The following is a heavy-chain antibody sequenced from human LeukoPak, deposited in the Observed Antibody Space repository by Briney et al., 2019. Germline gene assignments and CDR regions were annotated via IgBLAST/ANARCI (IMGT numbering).Heavy chain of an antibody. CDR1: GDSITSHY. V-gene: IGHV4-59*11. J-gene: IGHJ2*01. Sequence: SETLSLTCTVSGDSITSHYLTWIRQPPGKGLEWIGYIYYSGSTNYNPSLKSRVTISVDTSKNQFSLKLSSVTAADTAVYYCARGRRDPLWGRGTLVTVSS. CDR3: ARGRRDPL. CDR2: IYYSGST. D-gene: IGHD5-24*01.